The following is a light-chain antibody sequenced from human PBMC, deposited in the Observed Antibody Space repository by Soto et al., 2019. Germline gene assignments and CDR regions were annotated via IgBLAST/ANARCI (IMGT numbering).Light chain of an antibody. Sequence: EVVLTQSPGTLSLSPGERATLSCRASQTVTNNYLAWFQQKPGQSPTLLIFDSSDRATGIPDRFSGSGSGTIFTLTISRLEPEDFSLYYCQQYGSSFPYTFGQGTMLAIK. CDR1: QTVTNNY. J-gene: IGKJ2*01. CDR2: DSS. V-gene: IGKV3-20*01. CDR3: QQYGSSFPYT.